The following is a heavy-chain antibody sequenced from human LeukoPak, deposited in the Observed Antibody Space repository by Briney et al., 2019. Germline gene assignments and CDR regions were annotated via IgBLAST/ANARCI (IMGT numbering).Heavy chain of an antibody. CDR2: MYHSGTT. CDR1: GDSINSLDL. D-gene: IGHD3-22*01. V-gene: IGHV4-4*02. J-gene: IGHJ4*02. Sequence: SSGTLSLTCTVSGDSINSLDLWSWVRQPPGKGLEWIGEMYHSGTTHSNPSVKSRVTISIDKSKNQFFLNLSSVTAADTAVYYCAGLVGRYSSGLYYYYFDYWGQGTLVTVSS. CDR3: AGLVGRYSSGLYYYYFDY.